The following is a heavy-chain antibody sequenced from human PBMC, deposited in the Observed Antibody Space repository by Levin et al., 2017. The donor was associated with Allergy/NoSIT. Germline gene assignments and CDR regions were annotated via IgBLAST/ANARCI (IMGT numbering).Heavy chain of an antibody. Sequence: HPGGSLRLSCAASGFTFSSYAMHWVRQAPGKGLEWVAVISYDGSNKYYADSVKGRFTISRDNSKNTLYLQMNSLRAEDTAVYYCAREGMWPEGDYFDYWGQGTLVTVSS. V-gene: IGHV3-30-3*01. CDR2: ISYDGSNK. CDR1: GFTFSSYA. CDR3: AREGMWPEGDYFDY. J-gene: IGHJ4*02. D-gene: IGHD1-26*01.